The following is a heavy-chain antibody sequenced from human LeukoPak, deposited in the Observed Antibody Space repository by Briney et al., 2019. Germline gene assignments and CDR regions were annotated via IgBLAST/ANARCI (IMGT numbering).Heavy chain of an antibody. Sequence: SETLSLTCAVYGGSFSGYYWSWIRQPPGKGLEWIGEINHSGSTNYNPSLKSRVTISVDTSKNQFSLKLSSVTAADTAVYYCARLEMATGGFDYWGQGTLVTVSS. CDR3: ARLEMATGGFDY. J-gene: IGHJ4*02. CDR2: INHSGST. V-gene: IGHV4-34*01. CDR1: GGSFSGYY. D-gene: IGHD5-24*01.